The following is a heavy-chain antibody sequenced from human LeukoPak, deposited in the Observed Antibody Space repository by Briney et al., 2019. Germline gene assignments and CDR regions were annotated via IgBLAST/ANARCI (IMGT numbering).Heavy chain of an antibody. CDR1: GGSFSGYY. Sequence: SETLSLTCAVYGGSFSGYYWSWIRQPPGKGLEWIGEINHSGSTNYNPSLKSRVTISVDTSNNQFSLKLSSVTAADTAVYYCARGSSGGSCYLDYWGQGTLVTVSS. CDR2: INHSGST. CDR3: ARGSSGGSCYLDY. V-gene: IGHV4-34*01. J-gene: IGHJ4*02. D-gene: IGHD2-15*01.